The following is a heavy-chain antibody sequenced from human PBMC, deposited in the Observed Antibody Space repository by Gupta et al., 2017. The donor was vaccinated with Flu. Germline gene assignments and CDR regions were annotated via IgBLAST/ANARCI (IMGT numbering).Heavy chain of an antibody. V-gene: IGHV3-23*05. CDR3: AKTSFRNVVATALGF. J-gene: IGHJ4*02. D-gene: IGHD2-21*02. CDR1: GFTFSYYA. CDR2: IIGNGRSS. Sequence: GFTFSYYAMSWVRQAPGKGPEWVAGIIGNGRSSYYGDSVKGRFTISRDNSKNTLYLEMNSLTDDDTAIYYCAKTSFRNVVATALGFWGQGTQVTVSS.